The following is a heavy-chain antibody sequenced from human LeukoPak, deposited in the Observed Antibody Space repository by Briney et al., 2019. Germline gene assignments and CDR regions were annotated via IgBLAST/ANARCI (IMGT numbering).Heavy chain of an antibody. V-gene: IGHV3-30-3*01. CDR2: ISYDGSNK. J-gene: IGHJ4*02. CDR1: GFTFSSYA. CDR3: ARDYAVVVPAAPDY. Sequence: GGSLRLSCAASGFTFSSYAMHWVRQAPGKGLEWVAVISYDGSNKYYADSVKGRFTISRDNSKNTLYLQMNSLRAEDTAVYYCARDYAVVVPAAPDYWGQGTLVTVSS. D-gene: IGHD2-2*01.